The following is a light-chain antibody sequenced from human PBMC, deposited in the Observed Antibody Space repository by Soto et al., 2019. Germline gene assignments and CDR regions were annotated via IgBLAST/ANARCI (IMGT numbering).Light chain of an antibody. V-gene: IGKV1-5*03. J-gene: IGKJ1*01. CDR2: KAS. Sequence: DIQMTQSPSTLSASVGDRVTITCRASQSIRSYLAWYQQKPGQAPKLLIYKASTLHSGVPPRFSGSGSGTEFTLTITSLQPVDFATYYCQQYNSYSRAFGQGTTVQSK. CDR1: QSIRSY. CDR3: QQYNSYSRA.